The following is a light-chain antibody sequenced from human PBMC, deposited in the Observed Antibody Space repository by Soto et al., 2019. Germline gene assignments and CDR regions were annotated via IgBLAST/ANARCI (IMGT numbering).Light chain of an antibody. V-gene: IGKV1-39*01. J-gene: IGKJ2*01. CDR2: AAS. Sequence: DIQMTQPPSSLSASVGDRVTITCRASQSISSYLNWYQQKPGKAPKLLIYAASSLQSGVPSRFSGSGSGTDFTLTISSLQPEDFATYYCQQSYSTPYTFGQGTKV. CDR1: QSISSY. CDR3: QQSYSTPYT.